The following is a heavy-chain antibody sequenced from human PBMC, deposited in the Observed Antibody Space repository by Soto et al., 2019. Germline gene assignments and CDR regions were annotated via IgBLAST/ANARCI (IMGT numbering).Heavy chain of an antibody. CDR1: GGSFSGYY. J-gene: IGHJ6*02. D-gene: IGHD7-27*01. CDR2: INHSGST. Sequence: SETLSLTCAVYGGSFSGYYWSWIRQPPGKGLEWIGEINHSGSTNYNPSLKSRVTISVDTSKNQFSLKLSSVTAADTAVYYCARGLGNATRPHDYYGMDVWGQGTTVTVSS. CDR3: ARGLGNATRPHDYYGMDV. V-gene: IGHV4-34*01.